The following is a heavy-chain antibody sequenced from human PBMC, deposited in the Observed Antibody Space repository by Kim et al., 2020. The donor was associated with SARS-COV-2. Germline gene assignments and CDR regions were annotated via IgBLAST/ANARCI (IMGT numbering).Heavy chain of an antibody. J-gene: IGHJ4*02. D-gene: IGHD3-22*01. CDR3: TTANYYDSSGYNY. Sequence: YADPVKGRFTISREDSKNTLYLQMNGLKAEDTAVYDCTTANYYDSSGYNYWGQGTLVTVSS. V-gene: IGHV3-15*01.